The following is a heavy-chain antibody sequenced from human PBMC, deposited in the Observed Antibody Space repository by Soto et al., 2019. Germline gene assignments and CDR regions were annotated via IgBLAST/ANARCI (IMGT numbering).Heavy chain of an antibody. V-gene: IGHV3-23*01. Sequence: GGSLRLSCAASGFTFSTFDMTWVRQAPGKGLEWVSLIRGVAGSTHYPDSVKGRFTNSKDTSNNVLYLEMNSLRADDTAVYFCVKGAWLDYWGQGNMVTVSS. CDR2: IRGVAGST. CDR3: VKGAWLDY. CDR1: GFTFSTFD. J-gene: IGHJ4*02.